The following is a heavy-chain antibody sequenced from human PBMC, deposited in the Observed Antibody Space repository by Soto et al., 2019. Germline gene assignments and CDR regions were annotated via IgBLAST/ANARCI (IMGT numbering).Heavy chain of an antibody. CDR2: ISYDGSNK. Sequence: GGSLRLSCAASGFTFSSYAMHWVRQAPGKGLEWVAVISYDGSNKYSADSVKGRFTISRDNSKNTLYLQMNSLRAEDTAVYYCVGGATLGSPVDYWGQGTLVTVSS. CDR3: VGGATLGSPVDY. D-gene: IGHD3-16*01. J-gene: IGHJ4*02. V-gene: IGHV3-30-3*01. CDR1: GFTFSSYA.